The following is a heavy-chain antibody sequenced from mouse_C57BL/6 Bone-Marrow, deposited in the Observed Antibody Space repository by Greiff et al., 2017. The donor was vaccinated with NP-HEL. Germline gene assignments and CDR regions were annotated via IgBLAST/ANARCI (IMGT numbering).Heavy chain of an antibody. CDR3: ARHKMDY. Sequence: EVQVVESGGGLVQPGGSLKLSCAASGFTFSDYYMYWVRQTPEKRLEWVAYISNGGGSTYYPDTVKGRFTISRDNAKNTLYLQMSRLKSEDTAMYYCARHKMDYWGQGTSVTVSS. CDR1: GFTFSDYY. CDR2: ISNGGGST. V-gene: IGHV5-12*01. J-gene: IGHJ4*01.